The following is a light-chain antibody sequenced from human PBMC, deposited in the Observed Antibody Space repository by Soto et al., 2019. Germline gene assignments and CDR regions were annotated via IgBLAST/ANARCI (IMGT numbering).Light chain of an antibody. J-gene: IGLJ1*01. CDR1: SSDVGGYNY. CDR3: SSYISSSYV. CDR2: DVS. Sequence: QSVLTQPASVSGSPGQSITMSCTGTSSDVGGYNYVSWYQQHPGKAPKLMIYDVSNRPSGVSNRFSGSKSGNTPSLTISGLQAEDEADYYCSSYISSSYVFGTGPKLTVL. V-gene: IGLV2-14*01.